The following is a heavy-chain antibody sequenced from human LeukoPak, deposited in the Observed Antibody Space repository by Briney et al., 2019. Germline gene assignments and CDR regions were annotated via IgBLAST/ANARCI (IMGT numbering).Heavy chain of an antibody. CDR1: GYTFTSYG. CDR3: ARPWYAYRSSTSCYVH. CDR2: ISAYNGNT. J-gene: IGHJ4*02. Sequence: ASVKVSCKASGYTFTSYGISWVRQAPGQGLEWMGWISAYNGNTNYAQKLQGRVTMTTDTSTSTAYMELRSLRSDDTAVYYCARPWYAYRSSTSCYVHWGQGTLVTVSS. V-gene: IGHV1-18*01. D-gene: IGHD2-2*01.